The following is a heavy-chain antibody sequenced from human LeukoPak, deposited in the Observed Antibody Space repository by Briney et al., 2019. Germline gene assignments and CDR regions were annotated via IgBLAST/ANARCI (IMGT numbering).Heavy chain of an antibody. CDR3: AKANWNTYFDY. D-gene: IGHD1/OR15-1a*01. Sequence: QTGGSLRLSCAVSGFTFDDYAMHWVRQAPGKGLEWVSGISWNSGSVGYADSVKGRFTISRDNAKNSLYLQMNSLRAEDTALYYCAKANWNTYFDYCGQGTLVTVSS. V-gene: IGHV3-9*01. CDR2: ISWNSGSV. CDR1: GFTFDDYA. J-gene: IGHJ4*02.